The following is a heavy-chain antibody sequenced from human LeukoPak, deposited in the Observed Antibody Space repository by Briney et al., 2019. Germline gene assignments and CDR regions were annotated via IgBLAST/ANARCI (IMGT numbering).Heavy chain of an antibody. D-gene: IGHD1-26*01. CDR2: ISGGGGGA. CDR3: ARNSLVGGASFDY. CDR1: GFTLRNYA. V-gene: IGHV3-23*01. J-gene: IGHJ4*02. Sequence: GRSLRLSRAASGFTLRNYAMSRVRQAPGKGLEWVSVISGGGGGAYYADSVKGRFTISRDNAKNTLYLQMNSLRADDTAVYYCARNSLVGGASFDYWGQGTLVTVSS.